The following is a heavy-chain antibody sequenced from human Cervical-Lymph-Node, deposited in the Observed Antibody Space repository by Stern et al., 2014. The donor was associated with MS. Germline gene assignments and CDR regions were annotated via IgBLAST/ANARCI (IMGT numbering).Heavy chain of an antibody. CDR3: ASALSGINRDYFDY. J-gene: IGHJ4*02. D-gene: IGHD1-26*01. CDR1: GYNFANSW. Sequence: VQLVQSGAELKRPGDSLRISCKGSGYNFANSWIGWVRQMPGKGLEWMGMIYPVDSRTRYGPPFQGQVTISADKSSSTAYLQWSSLKASDTAMYYCASALSGINRDYFDYWGQGTLVTVSS. V-gene: IGHV5-51*03. CDR2: IYPVDSRT.